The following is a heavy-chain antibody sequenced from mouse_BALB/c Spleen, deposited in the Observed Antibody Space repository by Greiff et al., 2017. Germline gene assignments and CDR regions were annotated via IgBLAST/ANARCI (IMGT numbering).Heavy chain of an antibody. CDR3: TRGALYGNYPYYFDD. CDR1: GFTFSSYT. D-gene: IGHD2-1*01. J-gene: IGHJ2*01. V-gene: IGHV5-6-4*01. CDR2: ISSGGSYT. Sequence: EVHLVESGGGLVKPGGSLKLSCAASGFTFSSYTMSWVRQTPEKRLEWVATISSGGSYTYYPDSVKGRCTISRDNAKNTLYLQMSSLKSEDTAMYYCTRGALYGNYPYYFDDWGQGTTLTVSS.